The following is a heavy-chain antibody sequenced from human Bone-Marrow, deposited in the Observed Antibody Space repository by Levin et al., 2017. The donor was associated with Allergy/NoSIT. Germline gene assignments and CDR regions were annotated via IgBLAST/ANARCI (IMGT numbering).Heavy chain of an antibody. J-gene: IGHJ3*02. CDR3: ATTTGTRAFDI. Sequence: GGSLRLSCAASGFTFSSYEMNWVRQAPGKGLEWVSYISSSGSTIYYADSVKGRFTISRDNAKNSLYLQMNSLRAEDTAVYYCATTTGTRAFDIWGQGTMVTVSS. V-gene: IGHV3-48*03. CDR2: ISSSGSTI. D-gene: IGHD1-1*01. CDR1: GFTFSSYE.